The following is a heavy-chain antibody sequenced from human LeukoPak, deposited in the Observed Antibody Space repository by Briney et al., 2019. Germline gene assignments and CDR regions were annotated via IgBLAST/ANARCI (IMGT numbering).Heavy chain of an antibody. CDR1: GGSIGSYY. CDR3: ASGPNCSGGSCYPGAFDI. J-gene: IGHJ3*02. CDR2: IYYSGST. V-gene: IGHV4-59*01. D-gene: IGHD2-15*01. Sequence: SETLSLTCTVSGGSIGSYYWSWIRQPPGKGLEWIGYIYYSGSTNYNPSLKSRVTISVDTSKNQFSLKLSSVTAADTAVYYCASGPNCSGGSCYPGAFDIWGQGTMVTVSS.